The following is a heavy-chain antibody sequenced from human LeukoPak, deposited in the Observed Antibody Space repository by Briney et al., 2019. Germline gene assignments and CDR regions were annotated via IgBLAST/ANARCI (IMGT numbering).Heavy chain of an antibody. CDR3: ARHFWSGYSSNWFDP. CDR2: IYYSGST. D-gene: IGHD3-3*02. V-gene: IGHV4-30-4*01. CDR1: GGSISSGDYY. J-gene: IGHJ5*02. Sequence: PSETLSLTCTVSGGSISSGDYYWSWIRQPPGKGLEWIGNIYYSGSTYYNLSLKSRVTISVDTSKNQFSLRLSSVTAADTAVYYCARHFWSGYSSNWFDPWGQGSLVTVSS.